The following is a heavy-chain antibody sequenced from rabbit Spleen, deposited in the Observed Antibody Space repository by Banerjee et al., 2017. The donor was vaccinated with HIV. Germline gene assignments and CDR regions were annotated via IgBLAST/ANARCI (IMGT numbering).Heavy chain of an antibody. J-gene: IGHJ4*01. CDR1: GFSFSSSYY. V-gene: IGHV1S45*01. Sequence: QEQLEESGGGLVQPEGSLTLTCTASGFSFSSSYYMCWVRQAPGKGLEWIACIAGGSSGNTFYASWAKGRFTISKTSSTTVTLQMTSLTAADTATYFCVRGASSSGYYSLWGQGTLVTVS. CDR2: IAGGSSGNT. D-gene: IGHD1-1*01. CDR3: VRGASSSGYYSL.